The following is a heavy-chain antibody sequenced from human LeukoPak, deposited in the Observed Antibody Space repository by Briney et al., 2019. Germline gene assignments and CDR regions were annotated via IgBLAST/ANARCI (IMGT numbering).Heavy chain of an antibody. CDR3: ARVRVNWNDAFDY. Sequence: SVKVSCKASGGTFSSYAISWVRQAPGQGLEWMGGIIPIFGTANYAQKFQGRVTITADESTSTAYMELSSLRSEDTAVYYCARVRVNWNDAFDYWGQGTLVTVSS. V-gene: IGHV1-69*13. J-gene: IGHJ4*02. CDR2: IIPIFGTA. CDR1: GGTFSSYA. D-gene: IGHD1-20*01.